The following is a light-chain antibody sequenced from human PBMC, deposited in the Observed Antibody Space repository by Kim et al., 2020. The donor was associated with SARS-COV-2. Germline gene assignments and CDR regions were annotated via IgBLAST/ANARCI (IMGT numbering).Light chain of an antibody. CDR2: AAS. CDR1: ETMGTF. V-gene: IGKV1-39*01. CDR3: QQTYKTFWT. Sequence: SAAVGDRVTITCRASETMGTFLNWYQQTPGRAPRLLIYAASTLQSGVSSRFSGGGSGTDFTLTIDSLQPDDSATYYCQQTYKTFWTFGQGTKVEI. J-gene: IGKJ1*01.